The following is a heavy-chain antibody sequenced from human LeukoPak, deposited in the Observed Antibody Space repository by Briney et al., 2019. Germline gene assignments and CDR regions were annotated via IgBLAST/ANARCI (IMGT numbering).Heavy chain of an antibody. V-gene: IGHV4-4*07. CDR1: GGSISSYY. Sequence: SETLSLTCTVSGGSISSYYWSWIRQPAGKGLEWIGRIYTSGSTNYNPSLKSRVTMSVDTSKSQFSLKLSSVTAADTAVYYCARERNDYGDPYYYYYMDVWGKGTTVTISS. CDR2: IYTSGST. CDR3: ARERNDYGDPYYYYYMDV. D-gene: IGHD4-17*01. J-gene: IGHJ6*03.